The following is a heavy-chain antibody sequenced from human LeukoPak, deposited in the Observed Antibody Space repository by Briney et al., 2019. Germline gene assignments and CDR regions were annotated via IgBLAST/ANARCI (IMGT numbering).Heavy chain of an antibody. Sequence: GGSLRLSCAASGFTFSRYWMSWVRQAPGKGLEWVANINEDGSAQYYVDSVKGRFTISRDNTKKSLYLQMNSLRAEDTAVYYCARDLGYWGQGTLVTVSS. V-gene: IGHV3-7*01. CDR1: GFTFSRYW. CDR3: ARDLGY. CDR2: INEDGSAQ. J-gene: IGHJ4*02.